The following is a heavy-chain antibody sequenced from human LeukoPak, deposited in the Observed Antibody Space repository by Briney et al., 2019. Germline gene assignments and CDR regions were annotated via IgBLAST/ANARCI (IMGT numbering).Heavy chain of an antibody. D-gene: IGHD3-3*01. CDR3: ASGRWSDYLDH. J-gene: IGHJ4*02. CDR2: IKSDGSGI. V-gene: IGHV3-74*01. Sequence: GGSLRLSCAVSGLTLNTDWMHWVRQTPGKGLVWVSRIKSDGSGISHADSVKGRFTISRDNAKNTLYLQMNSLRGDDTAVYYCASGRWSDYLDHWGQGTLVTVSS. CDR1: GLTLNTDW.